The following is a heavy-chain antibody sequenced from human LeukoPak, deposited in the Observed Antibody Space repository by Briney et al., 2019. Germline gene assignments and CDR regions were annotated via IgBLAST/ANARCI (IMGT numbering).Heavy chain of an antibody. CDR3: ATHNWKERRFDY. CDR2: IYYSGST. J-gene: IGHJ4*02. D-gene: IGHD1-20*01. CDR1: GGSISSYY. Sequence: TSETLSLTCTVSGGSISSYYWSWIRQPPGKGLEWIGYIYYSGSTNYNPSLKSRVTISVDTSKNQFSLKLSSVTAADTAVYYCATHNWKERRFDYWGQGTLVTVSS. V-gene: IGHV4-59*01.